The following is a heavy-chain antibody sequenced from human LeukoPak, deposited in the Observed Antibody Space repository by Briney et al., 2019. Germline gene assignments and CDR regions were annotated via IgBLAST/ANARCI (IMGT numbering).Heavy chain of an antibody. CDR1: EYTFTSYY. D-gene: IGHD6-19*01. Sequence: ASVKVSCKASEYTFTSYYMHWVRQAPGQGLEWMGIINPSGGSTSYAQKFQGRVTMTRDTSTSTVYMELSSLRSEDTAVYYCARGRYQQWLAYYFDYWGQGTLVTVSS. J-gene: IGHJ4*02. V-gene: IGHV1-46*01. CDR2: INPSGGST. CDR3: ARGRYQQWLAYYFDY.